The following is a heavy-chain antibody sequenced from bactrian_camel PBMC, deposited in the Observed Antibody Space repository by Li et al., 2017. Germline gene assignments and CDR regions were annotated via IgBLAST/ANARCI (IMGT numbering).Heavy chain of an antibody. V-gene: IGHV3S55*01. CDR2: IGFSGQT. Sequence: HVQLVESGGGSVQAGSSLKLSCAAAGDILGRNCMAWFRQAPGKEREGVAAIGFSGQTYYADSVKGRFTISRDSAKSTVSLQLNSLKREDTAMYYCARGGTWWEYWGQGTQVTVS. CDR3: ARGGTWWEY. J-gene: IGHJ4*01. D-gene: IGHD6*01. CDR1: GDILGRNC.